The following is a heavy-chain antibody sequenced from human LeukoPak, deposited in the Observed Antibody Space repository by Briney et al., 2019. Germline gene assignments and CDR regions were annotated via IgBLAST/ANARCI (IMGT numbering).Heavy chain of an antibody. CDR3: AKTSGYYDSSGYNV. D-gene: IGHD3-22*01. CDR2: IWYDGSNK. CDR1: GFTFSSYG. Sequence: GGSLRLSCAASGFTFSSYGMHWVRQARGKGLEWVAVIWYDGSNKYYADSVKGRFTISRDNSKNTLYLQMNSLRAEDTAVYYCAKTSGYYDSSGYNVWGQGTLVTVSS. J-gene: IGHJ4*02. V-gene: IGHV3-30*02.